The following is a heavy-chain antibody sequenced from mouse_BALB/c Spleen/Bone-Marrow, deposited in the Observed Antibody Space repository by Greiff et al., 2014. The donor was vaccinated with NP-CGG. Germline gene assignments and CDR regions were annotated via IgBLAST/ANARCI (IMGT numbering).Heavy chain of an antibody. Sequence: VMLVESGPGLVAPSQILSISCTVSGFSLTSYGVHWVRQPPGKGLEWLGVIWADGSTNYNSALMSRLSISKDNSKSQVFLKMNSLQTDDTAMYYCARITTATGAMDYWGQGTSVTVSS. D-gene: IGHD1-2*01. J-gene: IGHJ4*01. CDR3: ARITTATGAMDY. CDR2: IWADGST. V-gene: IGHV2-9*02. CDR1: GFSLTSYG.